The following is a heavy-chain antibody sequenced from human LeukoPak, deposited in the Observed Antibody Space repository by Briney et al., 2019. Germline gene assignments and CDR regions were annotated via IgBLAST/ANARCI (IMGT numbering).Heavy chain of an antibody. J-gene: IGHJ5*02. Sequence: SETLSLTCAVYGGSFSGYYWSWIRQPPGNGLEWIGEINHSGSTNYNPSLKSRVTISVDTSKNQFSLKLSSVTAADTAVYYCARGGGSYYTRYNWFDPWGQGTLVTVSS. CDR1: GGSFSGYY. CDR3: ARGGGSYYTRYNWFDP. V-gene: IGHV4-34*01. CDR2: INHSGST. D-gene: IGHD1-26*01.